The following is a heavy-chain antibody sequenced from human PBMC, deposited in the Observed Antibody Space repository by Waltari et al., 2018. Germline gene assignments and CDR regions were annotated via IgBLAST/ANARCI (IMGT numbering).Heavy chain of an antibody. CDR3: ARGEGGANEY. D-gene: IGHD1-26*01. CDR2: ISSGASTI. J-gene: IGHJ4*01. V-gene: IGHV3-48*03. CDR1: GFPFRNYE. Sequence: EVQLVESGGGLVQPGGSLRLLCAASGFPFRNYEMNWVRQAPGKGLEWVSYISSGASTIFYADSGKGRFTISRDNAKNSVYLEMNSLRADDTAIYYCARGEGGANEYWGQGTLVTVSS.